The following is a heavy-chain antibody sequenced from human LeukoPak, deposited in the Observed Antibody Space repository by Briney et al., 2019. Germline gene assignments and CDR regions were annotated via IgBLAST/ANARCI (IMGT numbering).Heavy chain of an antibody. CDR3: ARGRFSGPDDY. D-gene: IGHD6-19*01. CDR1: EFSVSSNY. V-gene: IGHV3-53*01. Sequence: GGSLRLSCAVSEFSVSSNYMNWVRQAPGKGLEWVSVIYSGGATYYADSVRGRFSISRDNSKNMVSLQMTSLGAEDTAVYYCARGRFSGPDDYWGQGTLVTVSS. J-gene: IGHJ4*02. CDR2: IYSGGAT.